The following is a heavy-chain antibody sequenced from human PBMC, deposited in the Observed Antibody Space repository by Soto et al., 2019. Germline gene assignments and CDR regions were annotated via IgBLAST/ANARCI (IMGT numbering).Heavy chain of an antibody. D-gene: IGHD2-2*01. CDR2: INPNSGGT. J-gene: IGHJ6*02. CDR1: GYTFTGYY. V-gene: IGHV1-2*04. CDR3: ARDFLRSHCSSTSCYYYYYGMDV. Sequence: ASVKVSCKASGYTFTGYYMHWVRQAPGQGLEWMGWINPNSGGTNYAQKFQGWVTMTRDTSISTAYMELSRLRSDDTAVYYCARDFLRSHCSSTSCYYYYYGMDVWGQGTTVTVSS.